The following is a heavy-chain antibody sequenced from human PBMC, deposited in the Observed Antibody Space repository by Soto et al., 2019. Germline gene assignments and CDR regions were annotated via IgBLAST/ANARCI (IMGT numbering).Heavy chain of an antibody. CDR3: ARVGLPRGFGLDV. CDR1: GGSVSSNTYY. D-gene: IGHD2-15*01. J-gene: IGHJ6*02. CDR2: VYYTGRT. Sequence: SETLSLTCTVSGGSVSSNTYYWGWIRQPPGKGLEWIGYVYYTGRTNHNPSLTSRVSISVDTSKNQLSLNLNSVTAADTAVYYCARVGLPRGFGLDVWGQGTTVTVS. V-gene: IGHV4-61*01.